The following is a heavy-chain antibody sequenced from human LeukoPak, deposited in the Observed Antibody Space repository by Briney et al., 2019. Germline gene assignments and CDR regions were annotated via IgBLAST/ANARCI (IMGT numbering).Heavy chain of an antibody. J-gene: IGHJ4*02. Sequence: ASVKVSCKASGYTFTSYGISWVRQAPGQGLEWMGWISAYNGNTNYAQKLQGRVTMTTDTSTSTAYMELRSLRSDDTAVYYCASGGPGYPLNYDYVWGSYRPPKYYFDYWGQGTLVTVSS. D-gene: IGHD3-16*02. CDR3: ASGGPGYPLNYDYVWGSYRPPKYYFDY. V-gene: IGHV1-18*01. CDR1: GYTFTSYG. CDR2: ISAYNGNT.